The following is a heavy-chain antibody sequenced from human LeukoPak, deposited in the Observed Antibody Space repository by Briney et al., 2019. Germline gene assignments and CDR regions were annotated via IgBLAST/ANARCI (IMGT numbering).Heavy chain of an antibody. CDR2: IYYSGST. D-gene: IGHD4-17*01. CDR1: GGSISSSSYY. J-gene: IGHJ3*02. V-gene: IGHV4-39*01. CDR3: ARLPGDYGYAFDI. Sequence: PSETLSLTCTVSGGSISSSSYYWGWIRQPPGKGLEWIGSIYYSGSTYYNPSLKSRVTISVDTSKNQFSLKLSSVTAADTAVYYCARLPGDYGYAFDIWGQGTMVTVSS.